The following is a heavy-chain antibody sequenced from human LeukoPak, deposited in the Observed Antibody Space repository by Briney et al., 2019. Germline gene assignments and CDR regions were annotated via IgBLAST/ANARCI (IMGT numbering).Heavy chain of an antibody. CDR2: IRGGGTSE. D-gene: IGHD4-17*01. V-gene: IGHV3-23*01. CDR3: ARDPNGDYIGAFDM. J-gene: IGHJ3*02. Sequence: AGGSLRLTCTASGFTFSAYAMMWVRQAPGKGPEWVSAIRGGGTSEFYADSVKGRFRISRDNSKDTLFLQMNSLRAGDTAVYYCARDPNGDYIGAFDMWGPGTMVTVSS. CDR1: GFTFSAYA.